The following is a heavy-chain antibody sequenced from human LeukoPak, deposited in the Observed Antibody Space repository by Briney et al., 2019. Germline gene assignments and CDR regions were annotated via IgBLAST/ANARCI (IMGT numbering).Heavy chain of an antibody. D-gene: IGHD1-26*01. Sequence: GGSLRLSCAASGFTFSDYYMNWIRQAPGKGLEWVSYISSSGSTIYYADSVKGRFTISRDNAKNSLYLQMNSLRAEDTAVYYCARDQVGGTEDAFDIWXQGXMVTVSS. CDR2: ISSSGSTI. CDR1: GFTFSDYY. CDR3: ARDQVGGTEDAFDI. V-gene: IGHV3-11*01. J-gene: IGHJ3*02.